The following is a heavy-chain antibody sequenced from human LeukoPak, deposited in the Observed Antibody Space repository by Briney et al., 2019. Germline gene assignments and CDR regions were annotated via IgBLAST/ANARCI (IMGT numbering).Heavy chain of an antibody. Sequence: ASVNPSCKSSGYIFTEYYIHWARPAPGQGSEYMGRANPDILGTSYAQNFQRGGTFTRDTSTPTAYPELNSLSSYDTALYFCARGPRRASPYWGQGTLVTASS. J-gene: IGHJ4*02. CDR1: GYIFTEYY. CDR2: ANPDILGT. CDR3: ARGPRRASPY. V-gene: IGHV1/OR15-1*01.